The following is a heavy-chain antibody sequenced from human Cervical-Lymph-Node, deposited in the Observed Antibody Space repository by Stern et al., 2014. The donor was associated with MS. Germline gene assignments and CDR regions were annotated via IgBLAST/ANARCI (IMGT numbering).Heavy chain of an antibody. V-gene: IGHV4-61*02. Sequence: VQLVQSGPGLVKPSQTLSLTCTVSGGSISSGSDYWSWIRQPVGQGLEWIGRIHPSGTAYYTPSLKSRVPISTDTSRNQFSLELNSATAADTAIYYCASGYRIFDYWGQGILVTVSS. D-gene: IGHD5-18*01. CDR3: ASGYRIFDY. J-gene: IGHJ4*02. CDR2: IHPSGTA. CDR1: GGSISSGSDY.